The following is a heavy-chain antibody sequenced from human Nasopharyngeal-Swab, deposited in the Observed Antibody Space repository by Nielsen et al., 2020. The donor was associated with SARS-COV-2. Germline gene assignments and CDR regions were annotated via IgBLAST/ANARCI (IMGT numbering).Heavy chain of an antibody. J-gene: IGHJ5*02. CDR2: INPNSGGT. D-gene: IGHD2-15*01. CDR3: ARGGDPREVVAATDCFDP. V-gene: IGHV1-2*02. Sequence: VRQMPGKGLEWMGWINPNSGGTNYAQNFQGRVTMTRDTSTNTVYMELYSLTSEDTAVYYCARGGDPREVVAATDCFDPWGQGTLVTVSS.